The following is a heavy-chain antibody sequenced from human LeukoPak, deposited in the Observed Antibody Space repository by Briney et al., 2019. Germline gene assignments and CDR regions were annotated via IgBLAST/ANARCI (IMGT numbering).Heavy chain of an antibody. CDR1: GFTFSIYA. V-gene: IGHV3-23*01. CDR3: AKKGYYDGSGYYMYYFDH. Sequence: GGSLRLSCAASGFTFSIYAMSWVRQAPGKGLEWVSAISGSGGTAYCADSVKGRFTISRDNSKNTLHLQMNSLRAEDTAVYYCAKKGYYDGSGYYMYYFDHWGQGTLVTVSS. CDR2: ISGSGGTA. J-gene: IGHJ4*02. D-gene: IGHD3-22*01.